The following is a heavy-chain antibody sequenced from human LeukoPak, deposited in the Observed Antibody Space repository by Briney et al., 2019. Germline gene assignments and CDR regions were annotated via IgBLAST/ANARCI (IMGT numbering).Heavy chain of an antibody. CDR2: TKQDGSEK. D-gene: IGHD6-19*01. Sequence: GGSLRLSCAASGFTFSSYSMNWVRQAPGKGLEWVANTKQDGSEKYYVDSVKGRFTISRDNAKNSLYLQMNSLRAEDTAVYYCARVWQWRKAFDIWGQGTMVTVSS. J-gene: IGHJ3*02. CDR1: GFTFSSYS. CDR3: ARVWQWRKAFDI. V-gene: IGHV3-7*01.